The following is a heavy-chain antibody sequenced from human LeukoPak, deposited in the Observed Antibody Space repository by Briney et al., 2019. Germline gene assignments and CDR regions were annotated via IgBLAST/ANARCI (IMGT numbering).Heavy chain of an antibody. CDR2: INPSGGST. D-gene: IGHD2-21*02. J-gene: IGHJ3*02. Sequence: GASVKVSCKASGYTFTSYYMHWVRQAPGQGLEWMGIINPSGGSTSYAQKFQGRVTMTRDTSTSTVYMELSSLRSEDTAVYYCARGAGVCCGGDGPGAFDIWGQGTMVTVSS. CDR1: GYTFTSYY. V-gene: IGHV1-46*01. CDR3: ARGAGVCCGGDGPGAFDI.